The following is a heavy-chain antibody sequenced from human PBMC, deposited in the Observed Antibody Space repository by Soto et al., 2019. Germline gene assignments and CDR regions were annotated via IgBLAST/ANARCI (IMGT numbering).Heavy chain of an antibody. D-gene: IGHD3-3*01. Sequence: QMQLQESGSGLVQPSQTLSLTCTASGGSVSTSGYSWSWIRQPPGGGLEWIGSIYQTGKSYLIPSIKSRVTVSLDKSKNQFSLNLTSVTAADTALYYCARERTIFGVAPGGGVDVWGQGTAVTVSS. J-gene: IGHJ6*02. CDR1: GGSVSTSGYS. CDR3: ARERTIFGVAPGGGVDV. CDR2: IYQTGKS. V-gene: IGHV4-30-2*01.